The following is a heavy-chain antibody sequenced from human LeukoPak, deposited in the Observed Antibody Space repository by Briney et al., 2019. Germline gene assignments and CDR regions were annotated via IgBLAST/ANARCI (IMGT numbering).Heavy chain of an antibody. V-gene: IGHV3-23*01. D-gene: IGHD4-23*01. J-gene: IGHJ4*02. CDR3: AKDVELPRGAFDY. CDR1: GFTFSTYA. Sequence: PGGSLRLSCAASGFTFSTYAMSWVRQAPGKGLEWVSAISGSGGSTYTADSVKGRFTISRDNSKNTLYLQMNSLRAEDTAVYYCAKDVELPRGAFDYWGQGTLVTVPS. CDR2: ISGSGGST.